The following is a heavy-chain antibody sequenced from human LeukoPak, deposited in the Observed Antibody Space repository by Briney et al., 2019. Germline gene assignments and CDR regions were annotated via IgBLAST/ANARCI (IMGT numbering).Heavy chain of an antibody. V-gene: IGHV3-74*01. J-gene: IGHJ5*01. CDR2: INSDGGGA. CDR1: GITFGNNW. Sequence: GGSLRLSCAASGITFGNNWMHWVRQGPGKGLVWISRINSDGGGAIYADSVKGRFTVSRDNAKNTLYLQMNSLRAEDTAVYYCARDVPHKRFDTWVYGTLVT. CDR3: ARDVPHKRFDT.